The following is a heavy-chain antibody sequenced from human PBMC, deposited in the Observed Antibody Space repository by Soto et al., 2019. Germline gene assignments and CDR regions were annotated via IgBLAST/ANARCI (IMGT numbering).Heavy chain of an antibody. D-gene: IGHD2-2*01. V-gene: IGHV3-23*01. CDR1: GFTFSSYA. CDR2: ISGSGGST. Sequence: GGSLRLSCAASGFTFSSYAMSWVRQAPGKGLEWVSAISGSGGSTYYADSVKGRFTISRDNSKNTLYLQMNSLRAEDTAVYYCAKDSTKPLTGARWVTARQGLVDYWGQGTLVTVSS. J-gene: IGHJ4*02. CDR3: AKDSTKPLTGARWVTARQGLVDY.